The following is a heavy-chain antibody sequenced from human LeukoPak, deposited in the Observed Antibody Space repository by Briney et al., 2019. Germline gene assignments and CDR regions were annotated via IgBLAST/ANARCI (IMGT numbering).Heavy chain of an antibody. J-gene: IGHJ6*03. V-gene: IGHV3-7*01. CDR3: ARDRSLQGTQWPVLGYYYYYYMDV. Sequence: GGSLRLSCAASGFTFSSYWMSWVRQAPGKGLEWVANIKQDGSEKYYVDSVKGRFTISRDNAKNSLYLQMNSLRAEDTAVYYCARDRSLQGTQWPVLGYYYYYYMDVWGKGTTVTVSS. CDR2: IKQDGSEK. CDR1: GFTFSSYW. D-gene: IGHD6-19*01.